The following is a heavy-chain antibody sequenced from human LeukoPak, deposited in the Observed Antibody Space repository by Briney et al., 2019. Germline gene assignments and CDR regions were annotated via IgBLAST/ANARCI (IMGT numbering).Heavy chain of an antibody. CDR1: GGSISSGSYY. J-gene: IGHJ6*03. Sequence: SETLSLTCTVSGGSISSGSYYWSWIRQPAGKGLEWIGRIYTSGSTNYNPSLKSRVTISVDTSKNQFSLKLSSVTAADTAVYYCARAEDSSSSLSLYYYYSYMDVWGKGTTVTVSS. CDR2: IYTSGST. CDR3: ARAEDSSSSLSLYYYYSYMDV. D-gene: IGHD6-6*01. V-gene: IGHV4-61*02.